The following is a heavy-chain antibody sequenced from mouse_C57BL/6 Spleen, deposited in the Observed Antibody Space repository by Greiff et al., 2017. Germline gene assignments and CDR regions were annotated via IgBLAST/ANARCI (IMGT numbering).Heavy chain of an antibody. CDR3: ARGILRSFAY. CDR2: IYPGSGNT. V-gene: IGHV1-76*01. CDR1: GYTFTDYY. Sequence: VQLQQSGAELVRPGASVKLSCKASGYTFTDYYINWVKQRPGQGLEWIARIYPGSGNTYYNEKFKGKATLTAEKSSSTAYMQLSSLTSEDSAVYFCARGILRSFAYWGQGTLVTVSA. J-gene: IGHJ3*01. D-gene: IGHD1-1*01.